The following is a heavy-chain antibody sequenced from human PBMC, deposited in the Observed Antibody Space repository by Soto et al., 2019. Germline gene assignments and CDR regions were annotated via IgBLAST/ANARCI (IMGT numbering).Heavy chain of an antibody. V-gene: IGHV3-53*04. J-gene: IGHJ6*03. CDR1: GFTVSSNY. Sequence: EVQLVESGGGLVQPGGSLRLSCAASGFTVSSNYMSWVRQAPGKGLGWVSVIYSGGSTYYADSVKGRFTISRHNSKNTLYLQMNSLRAEDTAVYYCARDVSSSSNGYYYYMDVWGKGTTVTVSS. D-gene: IGHD6-6*01. CDR3: ARDVSSSSNGYYYYMDV. CDR2: IYSGGST.